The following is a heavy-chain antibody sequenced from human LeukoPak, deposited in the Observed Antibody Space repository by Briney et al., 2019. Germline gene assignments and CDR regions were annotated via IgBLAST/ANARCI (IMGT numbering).Heavy chain of an antibody. CDR3: ARDPDAYYYMDV. J-gene: IGHJ6*03. CDR2: ISSSGSTI. V-gene: IGHV3-11*01. CDR1: GFTFSDYY. Sequence: PGGSLRLSCAASGFTFSDYYMSWIRQAPGKGLEWVSYISSSGSTIYYADSVKGRFTISRDNAKNSLYLQMDSLRAEDTAVYYYARDPDAYYYMDVWGKGTTVTISS.